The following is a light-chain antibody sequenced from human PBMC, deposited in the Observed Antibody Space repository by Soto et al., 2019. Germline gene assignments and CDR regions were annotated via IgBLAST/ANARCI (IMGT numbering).Light chain of an antibody. J-gene: IGKJ4*01. CDR1: QSVRIY. CDR3: QQSYYSPPT. CDR2: DTS. Sequence: DIPMTQSPSSLSASVGDRVTITCRTSQSVRIYVNWYKQKPGKAPNLLIYDTSNLQSGVPPRFSGGGSGVDFTLTIRSLQPEDSATYFCQQSYYSPPTFGGGTRVEI. V-gene: IGKV1-39*01.